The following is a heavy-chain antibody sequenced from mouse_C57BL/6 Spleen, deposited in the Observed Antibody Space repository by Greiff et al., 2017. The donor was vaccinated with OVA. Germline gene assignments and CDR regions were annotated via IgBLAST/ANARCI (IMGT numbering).Heavy chain of an antibody. J-gene: IGHJ4*01. CDR2: INPYNGGT. V-gene: IGHV1-19*01. Sequence: EVKLVESGPVLVKPGASVKMSCKASGYTFTDYYMNWVKQSHGKSLEWIGVINPYNGGTSYNQKFKGKATLTVDKSSSTAYMELNSLTSEDSAVYYCARSRVYYGNSPYAMDYWGQGTSVTVSS. CDR3: ARSRVYYGNSPYAMDY. CDR1: GYTFTDYY. D-gene: IGHD2-1*01.